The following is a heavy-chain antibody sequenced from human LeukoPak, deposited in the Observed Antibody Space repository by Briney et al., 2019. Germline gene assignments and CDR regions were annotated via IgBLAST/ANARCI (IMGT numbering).Heavy chain of an antibody. CDR2: ISVDGGGT. D-gene: IGHD6-19*01. J-gene: IGHJ4*02. Sequence: GGSLRLSCAASGFTFSMYAMSWVRQAPGKGLEWVSVISVDGGGTYYADSVKGRFTISRDNSKSTLYLHMNSLRAEDTAVYYGAKDSVGVAGPDYWGQGTLVTVSS. CDR3: AKDSVGVAGPDY. V-gene: IGHV3-23*01. CDR1: GFTFSMYA.